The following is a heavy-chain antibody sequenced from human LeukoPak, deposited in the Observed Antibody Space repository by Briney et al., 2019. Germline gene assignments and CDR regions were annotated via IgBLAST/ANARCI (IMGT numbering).Heavy chain of an antibody. CDR1: GFTFSSYS. J-gene: IGHJ3*02. V-gene: IGHV3-21*05. CDR2: ISSSSSYI. D-gene: IGHD2-15*01. Sequence: PGGCLRLSCAASGFTFSSYSMNWGRQAPRQGLDWVSLISSSSSYIYYADSVKGRFTISRDNAKNSLYLQMNSLRAEDTAVYYCARVCSGGSCLDAFDIWGQGTMVTASS. CDR3: ARVCSGGSCLDAFDI.